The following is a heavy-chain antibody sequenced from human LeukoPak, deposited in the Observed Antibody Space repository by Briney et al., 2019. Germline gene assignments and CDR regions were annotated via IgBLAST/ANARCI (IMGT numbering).Heavy chain of an antibody. CDR1: GFTFSSYG. D-gene: IGHD2-2*01. V-gene: IGHV3-30*02. Sequence: PGGSLRLSCAASGFTFSSYGMHWVRQASGKGLEWVAYIRYDGSNKYYADSVKGRFTISRDNSKNTLYLQMNSLRAEDTAVYYCVKGRPPIVVVPAADYYFDYWGQGTLVTVSS. CDR3: VKGRPPIVVVPAADYYFDY. J-gene: IGHJ4*02. CDR2: IRYDGSNK.